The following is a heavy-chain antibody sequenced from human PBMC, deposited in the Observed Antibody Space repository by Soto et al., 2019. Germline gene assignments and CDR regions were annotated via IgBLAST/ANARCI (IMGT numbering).Heavy chain of an antibody. CDR2: INVGGGST. V-gene: IGHV3-23*01. CDR1: GFTFSTYA. D-gene: IGHD4-17*01. Sequence: GGSLRLSCAASGFTFSTYAMSWVRQPPGKGLEWVSSINVGGGSTYYAGSVKGRFTISRDNSENMLYLQMDSLRAEDTAFYYCAKGVGDYVRWFDPWGQGTLVTVSS. J-gene: IGHJ5*02. CDR3: AKGVGDYVRWFDP.